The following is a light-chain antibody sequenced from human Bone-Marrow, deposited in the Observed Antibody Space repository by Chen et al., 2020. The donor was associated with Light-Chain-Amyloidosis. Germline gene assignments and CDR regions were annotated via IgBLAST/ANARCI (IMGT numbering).Light chain of an antibody. V-gene: IGLV6-57*03. J-gene: IGLJ3*02. CDR3: QSYQGSSQGV. CDR1: SGSIATNY. Sequence: MLTQPHSVSEAPGKPVIISCTRSSGSIATNYVQWYQQRPGIAPTPVIYEDDQRPSGVPDRFSGSIDRSSNSASLTISGLKTEDEADYYCQSYQGSSQGVFGGGTKLTVL. CDR2: EDD.